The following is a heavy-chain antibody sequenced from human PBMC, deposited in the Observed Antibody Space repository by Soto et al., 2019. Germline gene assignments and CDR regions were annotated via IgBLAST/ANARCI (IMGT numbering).Heavy chain of an antibody. CDR1: GFTFSDYY. J-gene: IGHJ3*02. D-gene: IGHD4-17*01. V-gene: IGHV3-11*01. Sequence: QVQLVESGGGLVKPGVSLRLSCAASGFTFSDYYMSWIRRAPGKGLEWVSYISSSSSTIYYADSVIGRFTISRDNAKNPLDQQMNSLRDVDAAVYYCARVEDAYGDYYAFDIWGQGTMVTVSS. CDR2: ISSSSSTI. CDR3: ARVEDAYGDYYAFDI.